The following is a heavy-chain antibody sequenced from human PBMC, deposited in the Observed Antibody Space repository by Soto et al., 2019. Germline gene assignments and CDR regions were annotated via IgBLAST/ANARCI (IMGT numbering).Heavy chain of an antibody. D-gene: IGHD1-7*01. CDR3: ARSNWNYIRTLEY. CDR1: GGSISSGGYY. V-gene: IGHV4-31*03. Sequence: SETLSLTCTVSGGSISSGGYYWSWIRQHPGKGLEWIGYIYYSGSTYYNPSLKSRVTISVDTSKNQFSLKLSSVTAADTAVYYCARSNWNYIRTLEYWGQGTLVTVS. J-gene: IGHJ4*02. CDR2: IYYSGST.